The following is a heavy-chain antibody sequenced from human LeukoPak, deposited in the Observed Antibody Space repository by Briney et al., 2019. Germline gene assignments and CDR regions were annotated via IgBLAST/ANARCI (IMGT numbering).Heavy chain of an antibody. J-gene: IGHJ4*02. V-gene: IGHV1-2*02. CDR2: INPNSGGT. CDR1: GYTFTGYY. D-gene: IGHD6-19*01. CDR3: ARVPVAVAGRDY. Sequence: GASVKVSCKASGYTFTGYYMHWVRQAPGQGLEWMGWINPNSGGTNYAQKFQGRVTMTRDTSISTAYMELSRLRSDYTAVYYCARVPVAVAGRDYWGQGTLVTVSS.